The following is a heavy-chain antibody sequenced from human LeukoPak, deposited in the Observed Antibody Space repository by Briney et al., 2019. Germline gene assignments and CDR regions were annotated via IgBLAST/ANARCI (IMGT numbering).Heavy chain of an antibody. Sequence: SVKVSCKASGGSFSTYGFNWVRQAPGQGLEWMGGIIPGFGKTNYAQKFQGRVTITADESTSTAYMELSSLRSDDTAVYYCAREKSSGSAFYFDYWGQGTLVTVSS. V-gene: IGHV1-69*13. J-gene: IGHJ4*02. D-gene: IGHD3-22*01. CDR1: GGSFSTYG. CDR3: AREKSSGSAFYFDY. CDR2: IIPGFGKT.